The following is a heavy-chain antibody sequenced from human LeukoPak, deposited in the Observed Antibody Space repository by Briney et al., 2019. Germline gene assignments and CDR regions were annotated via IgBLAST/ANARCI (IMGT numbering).Heavy chain of an antibody. CDR3: ARSPTKRVTEDY. Sequence: LRLSCAASGFSFSTSWMHWVRQAPGKGLEWIGEINHSGSTNYNPSLKSRVTISVDTSKNQFSLKLTSVTAADTAIYYCARSPTKRVTEDYWGQGILVTVSS. D-gene: IGHD5-18*01. V-gene: IGHV4-34*01. J-gene: IGHJ4*02. CDR1: GFSFSTSW. CDR2: INHSGST.